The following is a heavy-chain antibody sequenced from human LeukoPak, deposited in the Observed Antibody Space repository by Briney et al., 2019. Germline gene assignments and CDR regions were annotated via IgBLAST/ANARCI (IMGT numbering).Heavy chain of an antibody. V-gene: IGHV1-2*02. Sequence: ASVKVSCKASGYTFTDYYIHWVRQAPGQGLEWMGWTNLNSGDTNYAQQIHGRVTMTRDTSFSTAYMQLSRLTSDDTAVYYRARGSCSGGSCYNFAYWGQGTLVTVSS. CDR3: ARGSCSGGSCYNFAY. D-gene: IGHD2-15*01. J-gene: IGHJ4*02. CDR1: GYTFTDYY. CDR2: TNLNSGDT.